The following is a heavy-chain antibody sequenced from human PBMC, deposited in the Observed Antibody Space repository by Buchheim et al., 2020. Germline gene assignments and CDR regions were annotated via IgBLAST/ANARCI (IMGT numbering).Heavy chain of an antibody. CDR2: IYPGDSDI. CDR1: GYSFTTYW. D-gene: IGHD2-8*01. J-gene: IGHJ4*02. V-gene: IGHV5-51*01. Sequence: EVQLVQSGAEVKRPGESLKISCKGSGYSFTTYWIGWVRQMPEKGLEWMGMIYPGDSDIRYSPAFQGQVTISADKSFITAPLQWSSLKASDSAMYYCVRSFGYCTDGVCRLFDYWGQGT. CDR3: VRSFGYCTDGVCRLFDY.